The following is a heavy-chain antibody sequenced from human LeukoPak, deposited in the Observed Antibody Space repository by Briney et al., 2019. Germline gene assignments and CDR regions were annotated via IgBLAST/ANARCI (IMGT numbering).Heavy chain of an antibody. V-gene: IGHV4-59*11. J-gene: IGHJ6*03. CDR1: GDSMNSHY. CDR3: ARGRSNNWRRDECYMDV. CDR2: AYYSGTT. Sequence: PSETLSLTCSVSGDSMNSHYRSWIRQAPGKGLEWLGHAYYSGTTDYNPSLQSRITISVDTSKNHFSLKLTSLTAADTALYYCARGRSNNWRRDECYMDVWGKGTTVTVSS. D-gene: IGHD1-1*01.